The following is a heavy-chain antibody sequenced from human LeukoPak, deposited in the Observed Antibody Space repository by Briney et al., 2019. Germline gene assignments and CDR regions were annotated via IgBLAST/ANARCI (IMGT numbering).Heavy chain of an antibody. CDR2: IKQDGSEK. Sequence: GGSLRLSCAASGFTFSSYWMSWVRQAPGKGLEWVANIKQDGSEKYYVDSVKGRFTISRDNAKNSLYLQMNSLRAEDTAVYYCARGQRDCYYGMDVWGKGTTVTVSS. CDR1: GFTFSSYW. J-gene: IGHJ6*04. D-gene: IGHD2-21*01. CDR3: ARGQRDCYYGMDV. V-gene: IGHV3-7*03.